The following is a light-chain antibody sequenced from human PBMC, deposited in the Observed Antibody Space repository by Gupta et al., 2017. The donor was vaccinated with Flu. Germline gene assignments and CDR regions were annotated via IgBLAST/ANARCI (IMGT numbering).Light chain of an antibody. V-gene: IGKV3-20*01. J-gene: IGKJ2*04. CDR2: GAS. Sequence: EIVLTQSPGTLSLSPGERATLSCRASQSVSSSYLAWYQQKPGQAPRLLIYGASSRATGIPDRFSGSGSGTDFTLTISRREQEDFAVYYCQQDGSSPACSFGQGTKLEIK. CDR3: QQDGSSPACS. CDR1: QSVSSSY.